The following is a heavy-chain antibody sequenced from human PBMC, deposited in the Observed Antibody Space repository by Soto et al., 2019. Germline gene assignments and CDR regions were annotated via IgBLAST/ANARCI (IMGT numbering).Heavy chain of an antibody. D-gene: IGHD6-13*01. CDR1: GYTFTGYY. V-gene: IGHV1-2*04. CDR2: INPNSGGT. J-gene: IGHJ4*02. CDR3: ARAGIAAAGTGYFFDY. Sequence: SVKVSCKASGYTFTGYYMHWVRQAPGQGLEWMGWINPNSGGTNYAQKFQGWVTMTRDTSISTAYMELSRLRSDDTAVYYCARAGIAAAGTGYFFDYWGQGSLVTGSS.